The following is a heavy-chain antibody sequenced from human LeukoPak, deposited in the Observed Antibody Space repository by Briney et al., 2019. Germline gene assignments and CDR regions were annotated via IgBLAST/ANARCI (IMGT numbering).Heavy chain of an antibody. J-gene: IGHJ6*03. D-gene: IGHD3-9*01. V-gene: IGHV3-30*03. CDR1: GFTFSSYG. CDR2: ISYDGSNK. CDR3: ARVEDFEDGYYYYYMDV. Sequence: PGRSLRLSCAASGFTFSSYGMHWVRQAPGKGLEWVAVISYDGSNKYYADSVKGRFTISRDNSKNTLYLQMNSLRAEDTAVYYCARVEDFEDGYYYYYMDVWGKGTTVTVSS.